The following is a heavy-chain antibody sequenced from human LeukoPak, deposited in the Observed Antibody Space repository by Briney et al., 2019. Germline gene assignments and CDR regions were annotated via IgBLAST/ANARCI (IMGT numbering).Heavy chain of an antibody. CDR2: VDPEDGET. CDR1: GYTFTDYY. D-gene: IGHD2-2*02. V-gene: IGHV1-69-2*01. J-gene: IGHJ5*02. CDR3: ATASGYCSSTSCNKNWFDP. Sequence: ASVKVSCKVSGYTFTDYYMHWVQQAPGKGLEWMGVVDPEDGETIYAEKFQGRVTITADTSTDTTYMELSSLRSEDTAVYYCATASGYCSSTSCNKNWFDPWGQGTLVTVSS.